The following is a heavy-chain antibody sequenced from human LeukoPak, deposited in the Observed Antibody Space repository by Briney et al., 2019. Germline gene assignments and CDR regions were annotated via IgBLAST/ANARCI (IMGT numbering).Heavy chain of an antibody. Sequence: GGSLRLSCAASGFTFDDYAMHWVRQAPGKGLEWVSGISWNSGRKDYADSVKGRFTISRDNAENSLYLQMNSLRVEDTALYYCAKCLSTSCQGAFDYWGQGTLVTVSS. CDR2: ISWNSGRK. CDR3: AKCLSTSCQGAFDY. J-gene: IGHJ4*02. CDR1: GFTFDDYA. D-gene: IGHD2-2*01. V-gene: IGHV3-9*01.